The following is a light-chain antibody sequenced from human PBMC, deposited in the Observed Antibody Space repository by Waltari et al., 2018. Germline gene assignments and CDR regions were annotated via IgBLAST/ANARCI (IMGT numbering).Light chain of an antibody. Sequence: EIVVTQSPATLSVSPGERATLSCRASQSVSSNLAWYQQKPGQAPRRLIYGASTRATGIPARFSGSGSGTEFTLTISSLQSEDCAVYDCQQYNNWPPFTFGPGTKVDIK. CDR1: QSVSSN. CDR3: QQYNNWPPFT. J-gene: IGKJ3*01. V-gene: IGKV3-15*01. CDR2: GAS.